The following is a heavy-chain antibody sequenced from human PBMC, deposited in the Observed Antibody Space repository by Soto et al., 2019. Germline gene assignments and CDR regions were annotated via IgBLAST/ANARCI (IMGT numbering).Heavy chain of an antibody. D-gene: IGHD3-9*01. CDR3: ARDIDFDIDF. CDR1: GYIFNNYG. Sequence: QVQLVQSGAEVQKPGASVKVSCKTSGYIFNNYGISWVRQAPGQGLEWMGWIYSKEGKINFAQKFQGRVTMTTDTSTSTAYMESRSLRFDDSAVYFCARDIDFDIDFWGQGTLVTVSS. J-gene: IGHJ4*02. V-gene: IGHV1-18*01. CDR2: IYSKEGKI.